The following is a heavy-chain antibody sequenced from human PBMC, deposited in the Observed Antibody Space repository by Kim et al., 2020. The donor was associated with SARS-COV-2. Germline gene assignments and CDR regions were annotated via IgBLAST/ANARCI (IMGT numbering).Heavy chain of an antibody. V-gene: IGHV3-23*01. CDR3: VMEGISTWYWGEYDI. Sequence: GGSLRLSCLGSGFTFGTYALSWVRQAPGKGLEWVSAISGDSGATWYLDSVKGRFSISRDNSKNTLYLQMNSLRGEDTALYYCVMEGISTWYWGEYDIWGQGTMVTVSS. J-gene: IGHJ3*02. CDR1: GFTFGTYA. CDR2: ISGDSGAT. D-gene: IGHD2-8*02.